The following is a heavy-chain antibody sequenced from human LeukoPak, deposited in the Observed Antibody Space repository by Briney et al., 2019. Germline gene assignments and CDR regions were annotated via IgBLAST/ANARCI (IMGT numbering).Heavy chain of an antibody. V-gene: IGHV1-18*01. Sequence: ASVTVSFKASGYTFTSYGISWVRQAPGQGLEWMGWISAYNGNTNYAQKLQGRVTMTTDTSTSTAYMELRSLRSDDTAVYYCARDKSGHNWGLRPPLDYWGQGTLVTVSS. J-gene: IGHJ4*02. CDR1: GYTFTSYG. CDR2: ISAYNGNT. CDR3: ARDKSGHNWGLRPPLDY. D-gene: IGHD7-27*01.